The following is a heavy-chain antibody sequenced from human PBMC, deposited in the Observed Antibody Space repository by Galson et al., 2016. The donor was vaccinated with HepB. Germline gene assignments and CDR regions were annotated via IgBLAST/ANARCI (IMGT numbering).Heavy chain of an antibody. CDR3: TRVDLGYCSSSNCFYYDGMDF. CDR2: IRSKAYGETT. CDR1: GFTFGDYA. J-gene: IGHJ6*02. Sequence: SLRLSCAASGFTFGDYAMSWFRQAPGKGLEWVGFIRSKAYGETTEYAASVQGRSTISRDDSKSKGIAYLQMNSLKTEDTAAYYCTRVDLGYCSSSNCFYYDGMDFLCQGTTVTVSS. D-gene: IGHD2-2*01. V-gene: IGHV3-49*03.